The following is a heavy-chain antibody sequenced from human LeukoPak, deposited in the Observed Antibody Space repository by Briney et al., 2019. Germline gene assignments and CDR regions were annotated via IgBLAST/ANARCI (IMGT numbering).Heavy chain of an antibody. CDR2: ISGSGGST. D-gene: IGHD2-2*01. J-gene: IGHJ6*02. Sequence: GGSLRLSCAASGFTFSSYAMSWVRQAPGKGLEWVPAISGSGGSTYYADSVKGRFTISRDNSKNTLYLQMNSLRAEDTAVYYCAKDREDIVVVPAAVDYYYYYGMDVWGQGTTVTVSS. CDR1: GFTFSSYA. CDR3: AKDREDIVVVPAAVDYYYYYGMDV. V-gene: IGHV3-23*01.